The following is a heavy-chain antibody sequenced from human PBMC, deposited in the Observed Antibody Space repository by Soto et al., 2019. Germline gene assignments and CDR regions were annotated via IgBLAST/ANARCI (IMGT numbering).Heavy chain of an antibody. Sequence: QVQLQESGPGLVKPSGTLSLTCVVFGASISDNGWSRVRQPPGKGLEWIGEIYHSGTTTYNPSLKSRVIISVDKSASQISLTLNSVTAADTAIYYCARHVAVPRTRGFDYWGQGTPVTVSS. J-gene: IGHJ4*02. D-gene: IGHD2-15*01. CDR1: GASISDNG. CDR3: ARHVAVPRTRGFDY. V-gene: IGHV4-4*02. CDR2: IYHSGTT.